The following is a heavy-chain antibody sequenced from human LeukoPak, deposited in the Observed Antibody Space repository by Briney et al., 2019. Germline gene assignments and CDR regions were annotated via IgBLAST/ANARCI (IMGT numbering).Heavy chain of an antibody. CDR3: AAGTSWFDP. CDR1: GGSISSYY. V-gene: IGHV4-59*01. CDR2: MYYSGST. D-gene: IGHD6-13*01. J-gene: IGHJ5*02. Sequence: SETLSLTCTVSGGSISSYYWSWIRQPPGKGLEWIGYMYYSGSTNYNPSLKSRVSISIDTSKTQFSLKLNSVTAADTAVYYCAAGTSWFDPWGQGTLVTVSS.